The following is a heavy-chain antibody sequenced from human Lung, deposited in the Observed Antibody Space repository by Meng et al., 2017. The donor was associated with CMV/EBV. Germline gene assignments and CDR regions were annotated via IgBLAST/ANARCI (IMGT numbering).Heavy chain of an antibody. CDR3: AREYGSSSAFDY. Sequence: GESXKISCAASGFTFSRYAFHWVRQAPGKGLEWVAVISFDGGTRYYADSVKGRFTISRDSSRNSLYLQLNSLRPEDTAVYYCAREYGSSSAFDYWVQGTXVTVSS. D-gene: IGHD6-6*01. J-gene: IGHJ4*02. V-gene: IGHV3-30*14. CDR2: ISFDGGTR. CDR1: GFTFSRYA.